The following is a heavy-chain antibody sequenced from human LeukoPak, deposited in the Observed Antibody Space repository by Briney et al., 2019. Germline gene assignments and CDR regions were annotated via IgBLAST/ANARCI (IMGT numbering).Heavy chain of an antibody. CDR3: ARDTYDSSGYYPFDY. J-gene: IGHJ4*02. Sequence: GGSLRLSCAASGFTVSSNYMSWVRQAPGKGLEWVPVIYSGGSTYYADSVKGRFTISRDNSKNTLYLQMNSLRAEDTAVYYCARDTYDSSGYYPFDYWGQGTLVTVSS. CDR2: IYSGGST. CDR1: GFTVSSNY. V-gene: IGHV3-66*01. D-gene: IGHD3-22*01.